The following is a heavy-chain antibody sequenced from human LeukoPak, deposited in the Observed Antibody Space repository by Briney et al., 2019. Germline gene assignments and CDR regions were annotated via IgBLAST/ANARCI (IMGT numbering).Heavy chain of an antibody. J-gene: IGHJ6*02. CDR1: GYTFTSYG. D-gene: IGHD3-3*01. Sequence: ASVKVSFKASGYTFTSYGISWVRQAPGQGLEWMGWISAYNGNTNYAQKLQGRVTMTTDTSTSTAYMELRSLRSDDTAVYYCARDGVRLYYDFWSGPYGMDVWGQGTTVTVSS. CDR2: ISAYNGNT. V-gene: IGHV1-18*01. CDR3: ARDGVRLYYDFWSGPYGMDV.